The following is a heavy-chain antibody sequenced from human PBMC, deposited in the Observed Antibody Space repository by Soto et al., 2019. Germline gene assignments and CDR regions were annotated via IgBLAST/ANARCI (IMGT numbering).Heavy chain of an antibody. D-gene: IGHD6-25*01. V-gene: IGHV6-1*01. CDR3: ARESYSSDVGMDV. CDR2: TYYRSKWYN. Sequence: SQTLSLTCAISGDSVSSNSAALNWIRQSPSRGLEWLGRTYYRSKWYNDYAVSVKSRITINPDTSKNQFSLQLNSVTPEDTAVYYCARESYSSDVGMDVWGQGTTVTVSS. J-gene: IGHJ6*02. CDR1: GDSVSSNSAA.